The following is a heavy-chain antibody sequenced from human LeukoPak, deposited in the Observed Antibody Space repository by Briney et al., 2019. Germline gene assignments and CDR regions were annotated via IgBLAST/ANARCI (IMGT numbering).Heavy chain of an antibody. J-gene: IGHJ4*02. CDR3: ARVLAVPGTPFDY. CDR1: GGSVSSESYY. Sequence: PSETLSLTCTVSGGSVSSESYYWGWIRQPPGKGLEWIGNIYHTGRIDNNPSLKSRVTMSLDTSKNQFSLKLTSVTAADTAVYFCARVLAVPGTPFDYWGQGTLVTVS. V-gene: IGHV4-61*01. CDR2: IYHTGRI. D-gene: IGHD6-19*01.